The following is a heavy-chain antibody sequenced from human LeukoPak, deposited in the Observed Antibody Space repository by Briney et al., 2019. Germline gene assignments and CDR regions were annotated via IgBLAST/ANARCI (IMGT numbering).Heavy chain of an antibody. CDR1: GFTFSSYW. V-gene: IGHV3-7*01. J-gene: IGHJ4*02. D-gene: IGHD3-22*01. CDR3: ARISGYYPEYFDY. Sequence: GGSLRLSCAASGFTFSSYWMSWVRHAPGKGLEWVANIKQDGSEKYYVDSVKGRFTISRDNAKNSLYLQMNSLRAEDTAVYYCARISGYYPEYFDYWGQGTLVTVSS. CDR2: IKQDGSEK.